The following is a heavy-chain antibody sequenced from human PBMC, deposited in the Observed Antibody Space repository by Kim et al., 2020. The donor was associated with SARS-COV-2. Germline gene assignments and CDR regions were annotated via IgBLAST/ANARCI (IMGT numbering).Heavy chain of an antibody. D-gene: IGHD5-18*01. CDR2: ISWNSGSI. CDR1: GFTFDDYA. V-gene: IGHV3-9*01. J-gene: IGHJ5*02. CDR3: AKDIGYSYGYTNWFDP. Sequence: GGSLRLSCAASGFTFDDYAMHWVRQAPGKGLEWVSGISWNSGSIGYADSVKGRFTISRDNAKNSLYLQMNSLRAEDTALYYCAKDIGYSYGYTNWFDPWGQGTLVTVS.